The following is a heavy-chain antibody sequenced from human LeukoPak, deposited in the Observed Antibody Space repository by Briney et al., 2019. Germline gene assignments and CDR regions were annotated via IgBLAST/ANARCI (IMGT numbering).Heavy chain of an antibody. V-gene: IGHV4-34*01. J-gene: IGHJ3*02. CDR2: INHSGST. D-gene: IGHD3-22*01. Sequence: SETLSLTCAVYGGSFSGYYWSWIRQPPGKGLEWIGEINHSGSTNYNPSLKSRVTISVDTSKNQFSLKLSSVTAADTAVYYCARPTQSYDSSGYDDAFDIWGQGTMVTVSS. CDR1: GGSFSGYY. CDR3: ARPTQSYDSSGYDDAFDI.